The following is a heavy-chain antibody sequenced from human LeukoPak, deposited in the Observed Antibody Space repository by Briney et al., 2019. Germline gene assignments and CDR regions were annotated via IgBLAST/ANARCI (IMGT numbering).Heavy chain of an antibody. CDR2: INPNSGGT. J-gene: IGHJ5*02. CDR1: GYTFTDYY. CDR3: ARETPDYSTSSFWSDP. V-gene: IGHV1-2*02. Sequence: ASVKVSCKASGYTFTDYYMHWVRQAPGQGLEWMGGINPNSGGTNYAQKFQGRVTMTRDTSISTAYMELSRLRSDDTAIYYCARETPDYSTSSFWSDPWGQGPLVTVPS. D-gene: IGHD6-6*01.